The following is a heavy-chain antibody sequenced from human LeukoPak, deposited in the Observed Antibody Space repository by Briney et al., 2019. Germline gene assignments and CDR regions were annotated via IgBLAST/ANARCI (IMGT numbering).Heavy chain of an antibody. CDR1: GGSISSYY. Sequence: SEALSLTCTVSGGSISSYYWSWIRQPPGKGPEWIGYIYYSGSTNYNPSLKSRVTISVDTSKNQFSLKLSSVTAADTAVYYCARTVEGNWFDPWGQGTLVTVSS. V-gene: IGHV4-59*01. D-gene: IGHD2-21*01. CDR2: IYYSGST. J-gene: IGHJ5*02. CDR3: ARTVEGNWFDP.